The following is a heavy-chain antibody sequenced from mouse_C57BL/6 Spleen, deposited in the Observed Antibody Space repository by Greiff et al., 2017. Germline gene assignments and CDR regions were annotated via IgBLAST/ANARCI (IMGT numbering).Heavy chain of an antibody. CDR3: ARSEGALLRTWFAY. V-gene: IGHV1-59*01. D-gene: IGHD1-2*01. CDR1: GYTFTSYW. CDR2: IDPSDSYT. J-gene: IGHJ3*01. Sequence: QVQLQQPGAELVRPGSSVKLSCKASGYTFTSYWMHWVKQRPGQGLEWIGVIDPSDSYTNYNQKFKGKATLTVDTSSSTAYMQLSSLTSEDSAVYYCARSEGALLRTWFAYWGQGTLVTVSA.